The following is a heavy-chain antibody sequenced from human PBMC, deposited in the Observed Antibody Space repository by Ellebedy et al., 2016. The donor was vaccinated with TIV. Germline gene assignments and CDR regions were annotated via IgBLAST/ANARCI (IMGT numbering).Heavy chain of an antibody. J-gene: IGHJ4*02. CDR1: GFTFSSYW. D-gene: IGHD3-10*02. CDR3: TRDPMFDPRAIFDT. V-gene: IGHV3-74*01. Sequence: GESLKISXAASGFTFSSYWMHWVRQAPGSGLVWVSRINGDGSIITYADSVKGRFTISRDNAKSTLYLEMNSLRVEDTAVYYCTRDPMFDPRAIFDTWGQGTLIAVSS. CDR2: INGDGSII.